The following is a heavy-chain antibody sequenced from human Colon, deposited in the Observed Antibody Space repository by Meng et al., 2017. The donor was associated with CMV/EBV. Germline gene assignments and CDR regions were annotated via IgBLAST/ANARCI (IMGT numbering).Heavy chain of an antibody. CDR3: TKGWEMAFEI. J-gene: IGHJ3*02. CDR2: ISSTNTYI. D-gene: IGHD1-26*01. V-gene: IGHV3-21*06. Sequence: GESLKISCAASGFTFGIYTMDWVRQAPGKGLEWVASISSTNTYINYADSVKGRFTIPRDNAQNALFLQMNSLRVEDTAVYYCTKGWEMAFEIWGQGTTVTVSS. CDR1: GFTFGIYT.